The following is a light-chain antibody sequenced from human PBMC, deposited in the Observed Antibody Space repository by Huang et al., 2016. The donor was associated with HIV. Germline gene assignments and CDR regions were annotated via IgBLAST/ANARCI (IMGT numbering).Light chain of an antibody. V-gene: IGKV1-39*01. CDR2: AAS. Sequence: DIQMTQSPSSLSASVGDRVTITCRASQSISSYLNWYQQKPGKAPKVLIYAASSLQSGVPSRFSGSGSGTDSTFTISSLQPEDFATYYCQQSYSAPRTFGQGTKVEIK. J-gene: IGKJ1*01. CDR3: QQSYSAPRT. CDR1: QSISSY.